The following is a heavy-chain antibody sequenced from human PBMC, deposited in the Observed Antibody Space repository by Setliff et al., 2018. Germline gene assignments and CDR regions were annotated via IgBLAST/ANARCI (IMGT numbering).Heavy chain of an antibody. Sequence: ASVKVSCKASGYPLTAYYIHWVRQAPGQGLEWMGWISPHTGVTNYAQKFQGRVAMTRDTSINTAYMELSRLRSDDTAVYFCARDGDILTAYYIYYYYMDVWGKGTTVTVSS. V-gene: IGHV1-2*02. D-gene: IGHD3-9*01. CDR1: GYPLTAYY. CDR3: ARDGDILTAYYIYYYYMDV. J-gene: IGHJ6*03. CDR2: ISPHTGVT.